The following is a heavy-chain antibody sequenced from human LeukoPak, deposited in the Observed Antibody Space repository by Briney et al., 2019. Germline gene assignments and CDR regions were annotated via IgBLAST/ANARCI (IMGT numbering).Heavy chain of an antibody. CDR2: ITHSGRI. Sequence: SETLSLTCGLNGGSFSGDYWTWIRQPPGKGLEWIGEITHSGRIKYTPSLKSRVTISLDTSKTQISLKLSSVTAADTAVYYCVRGMPDWAGFDPWGQGTLVTVSS. V-gene: IGHV4-34*01. CDR3: VRGMPDWAGFDP. D-gene: IGHD3-9*01. CDR1: GGSFSGDY. J-gene: IGHJ5*02.